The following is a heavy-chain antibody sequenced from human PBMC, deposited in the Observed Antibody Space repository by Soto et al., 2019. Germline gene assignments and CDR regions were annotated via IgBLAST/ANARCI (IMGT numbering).Heavy chain of an antibody. V-gene: IGHV3-23*01. CDR2: IYGNGGGT. CDR3: AKPPDYNWNDY. J-gene: IGHJ4*02. CDR1: GFTFSTYS. D-gene: IGHD1-20*01. Sequence: GGSLRLSCAGSGFTFSTYSMNWVRQAPGKGLEWVSGIYGNGGGTFYADSVKGRFTISRDNSKDTLYLQMNNLRAEDTAVYYCAKPPDYNWNDYWGQGTLVTVSS.